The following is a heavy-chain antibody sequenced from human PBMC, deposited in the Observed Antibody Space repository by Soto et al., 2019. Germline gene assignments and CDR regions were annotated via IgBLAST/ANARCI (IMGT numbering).Heavy chain of an antibody. CDR3: AVVPAANGHYGMDV. V-gene: IGHV3-66*01. CDR2: IYSGGTI. J-gene: IGHJ6*02. Sequence: PGGSLRLSCAVSGFTVTINYMSWVRQAPGKGLEWVSVIYSGGTIYYADSVKGRFTISRDTSKNTLYLQMNSLRAEDTAVYYCAVVPAANGHYGMDVWGQGTTVTVSS. D-gene: IGHD2-2*01. CDR1: GFTVTINY.